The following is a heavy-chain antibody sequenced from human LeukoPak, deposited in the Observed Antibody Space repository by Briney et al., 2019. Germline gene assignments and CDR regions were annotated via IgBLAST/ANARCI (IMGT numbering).Heavy chain of an antibody. D-gene: IGHD2-2*03. J-gene: IGHJ4*02. Sequence: PGGSLRLSCAASGFTFSSYSMNWVRQAPGKGLEWVSSISSTSIYINYADSVKGRFTISRDNAKNSLYLQMSSLRAEDTAVYYCARDGSLGLDYWGQGTLVTVSP. CDR3: ARDGSLGLDY. CDR2: ISSTSIYI. V-gene: IGHV3-21*01. CDR1: GFTFSSYS.